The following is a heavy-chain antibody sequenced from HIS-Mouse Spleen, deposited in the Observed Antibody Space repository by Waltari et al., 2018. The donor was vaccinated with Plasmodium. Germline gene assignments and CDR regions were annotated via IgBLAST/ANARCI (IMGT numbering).Heavy chain of an antibody. Sequence: QVQLVESGGGVVQPGRYVRLSCAASGFTFSSYGMHWVRQAPGTGLEWVAVISEDGSNKYYADSVKGRFTSSRDNSKNTLYLQMNSLRAEDTAVYYCAKDHPGGQYSSGWYLLQHWGQGTLVTVSS. D-gene: IGHD6-19*01. J-gene: IGHJ1*01. CDR1: GFTFSSYG. V-gene: IGHV3-30*18. CDR2: ISEDGSNK. CDR3: AKDHPGGQYSSGWYLLQH.